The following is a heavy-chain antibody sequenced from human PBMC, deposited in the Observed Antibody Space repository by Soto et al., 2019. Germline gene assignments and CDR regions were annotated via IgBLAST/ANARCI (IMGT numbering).Heavy chain of an antibody. CDR2: ISSSSSYI. Sequence: EVQLVESGGGLVKPGGSLRLSCAASGFTFSSYSMNWFRQAPGKGLEWVSSISSSSSYIYYADSVKGRFTISRDNAKNSLYLQMNRLRAEDTAVYYCARDTYFYGSGSYGPWGQGTLVTVSS. V-gene: IGHV3-21*01. D-gene: IGHD3-10*01. J-gene: IGHJ5*02. CDR3: ARDTYFYGSGSYGP. CDR1: GFTFSSYS.